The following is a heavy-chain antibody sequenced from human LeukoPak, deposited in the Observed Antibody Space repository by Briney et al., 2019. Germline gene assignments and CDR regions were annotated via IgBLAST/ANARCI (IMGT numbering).Heavy chain of an antibody. J-gene: IGHJ4*02. Sequence: GGSLRLSCAASGFTFSNYAIHWVRQAPGKGLEWVSLISSGGTYEYYADSVKGRFTISRDNSKNTLYLQLNSLRAEDTAVYYCARDSTYYYDSGSSGPHYFDNWGQGTLVTVSS. CDR2: ISSGGTYE. V-gene: IGHV3-30*01. CDR3: ARDSTYYYDSGSSGPHYFDN. CDR1: GFTFSNYA. D-gene: IGHD3-10*01.